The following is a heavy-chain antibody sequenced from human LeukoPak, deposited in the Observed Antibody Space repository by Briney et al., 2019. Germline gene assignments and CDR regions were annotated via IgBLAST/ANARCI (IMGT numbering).Heavy chain of an antibody. CDR3: ARERQDY. Sequence: GGSLRLSCVGSGFTFSNFNMNWVRQAPGKGLEWVSVIYSGGNAYYADSVKGRFTISRDNSKNTLYLQMGSLRAEDMAVYYCARERQDYWGQGTLVTVSS. J-gene: IGHJ4*02. CDR1: GFTFSNFN. V-gene: IGHV3-66*01. CDR2: IYSGGNA.